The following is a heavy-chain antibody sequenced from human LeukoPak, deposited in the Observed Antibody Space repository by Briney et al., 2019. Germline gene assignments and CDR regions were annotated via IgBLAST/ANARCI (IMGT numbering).Heavy chain of an antibody. CDR2: ISYDGSNK. D-gene: IGHD5-18*01. CDR1: GFTFSSYG. CDR3: ARVGFPTWIQLWLIRDAFDI. V-gene: IGHV3-30*03. J-gene: IGHJ3*02. Sequence: GRSLRLSCAASGFTFSSYGMHWVRQAPGKGLEWVAVISYDGSNKYYADSVKGRFTISRDNSKNTLYLQMNSLRAEDTAVYYCARVGFPTWIQLWLIRDAFDIWGQGTMVTVSS.